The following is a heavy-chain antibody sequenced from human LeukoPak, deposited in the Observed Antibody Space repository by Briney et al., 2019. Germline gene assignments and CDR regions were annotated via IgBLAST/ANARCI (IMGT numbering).Heavy chain of an antibody. Sequence: GGSLRPSCAASGFTFSSYWMSWVRQAPGKGLEWVANIKQDGSEKYYVDSVKGRFTISRDNAKNSLYLQMNSLRAEDTAVYYCARDKTRYYYGMDVWGQGTTVTVSS. CDR1: GFTFSSYW. CDR3: ARDKTRYYYGMDV. V-gene: IGHV3-7*01. CDR2: IKQDGSEK. J-gene: IGHJ6*02.